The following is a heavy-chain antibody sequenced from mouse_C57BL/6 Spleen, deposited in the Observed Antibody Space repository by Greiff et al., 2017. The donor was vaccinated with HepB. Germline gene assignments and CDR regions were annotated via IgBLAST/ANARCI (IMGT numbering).Heavy chain of an antibody. J-gene: IGHJ1*03. V-gene: IGHV1-78*01. D-gene: IGHD2-4*01. CDR2: IYPRDGST. Sequence: QVQLQQSDAELVKPGASVKISCKVSGYTFTDHTIHWMKQRPEQGLEWIGYIYPRDGSTKYNEKFKGKATLTADKSSSTAYMQLNSLTSEDSAVYCWARREDDYDGEWYFDVWGTGTTVTVSS. CDR3: ARREDDYDGEWYFDV. CDR1: GYTFTDHT.